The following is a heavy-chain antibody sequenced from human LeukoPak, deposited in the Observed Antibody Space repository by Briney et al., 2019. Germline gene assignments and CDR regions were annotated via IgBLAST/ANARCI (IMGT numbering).Heavy chain of an antibody. CDR2: IYYSGST. D-gene: IGHD6-25*01. Sequence: SETLSLTCTVSGGSVSSGSYYWSWIRQPPGKGLEWIGYIYYSGSTNYNPSLKSRVTISVDTSKNQFSLKLSSVTAADTAVYYCAKDPYRQRNPNWFDPWGQGTLVTVSS. V-gene: IGHV4-61*01. CDR1: GGSVSSGSYY. J-gene: IGHJ5*02. CDR3: AKDPYRQRNPNWFDP.